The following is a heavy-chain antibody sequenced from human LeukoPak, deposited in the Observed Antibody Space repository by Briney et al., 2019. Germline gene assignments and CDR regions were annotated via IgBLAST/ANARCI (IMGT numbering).Heavy chain of an antibody. CDR1: GYTFTGYY. D-gene: IGHD6-19*01. J-gene: IGHJ5*02. Sequence: ASVKVSCKASGYTFTGYYMHWVRQAPGQGLEWKGWINPNSGGTNYAQKFQGRVTMTRDTSISTAYMELSRLRSDDTAVYYCARDQEQWLPPDLSYNWFDPWGQGTLVTVSS. V-gene: IGHV1-2*02. CDR3: ARDQEQWLPPDLSYNWFDP. CDR2: INPNSGGT.